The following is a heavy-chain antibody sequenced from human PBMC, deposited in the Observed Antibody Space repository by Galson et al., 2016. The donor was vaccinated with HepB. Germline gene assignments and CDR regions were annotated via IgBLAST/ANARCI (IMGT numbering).Heavy chain of an antibody. J-gene: IGHJ4*02. V-gene: IGHV1-3*01. CDR3: ARPHYTYGFTSLDC. D-gene: IGHD4-17*01. CDR2: INAGNGNT. Sequence: SVKVSCKASGYTFSSHAINWVRQAPGQGLEWMGWINAGNGNTRYSQKFQGRVAITRDTSASIAYLEPSSLTSEDTAVYYWARPHYTYGFTSLDCWGQGTLVTVSS. CDR1: GYTFSSHA.